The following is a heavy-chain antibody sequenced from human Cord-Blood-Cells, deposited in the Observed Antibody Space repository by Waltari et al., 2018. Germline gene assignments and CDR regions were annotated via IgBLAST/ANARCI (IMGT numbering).Heavy chain of an antibody. CDR1: GGTFSSYA. CDR3: ARYGIAAAVYGMDV. V-gene: IGHV1-69*01. Sequence: QVQLVQSGAEVKKPGSSVKVSCKASGGTFSSYAISWVRQAPGQGLEWVGGIIPIVGTANSAQECQGRVTSSADESTGTSYMERSSLRSEDTAVYYCARYGIAAAVYGMDVWGQGTTVTVSS. D-gene: IGHD6-13*01. CDR2: IIPIVGTA. J-gene: IGHJ6*02.